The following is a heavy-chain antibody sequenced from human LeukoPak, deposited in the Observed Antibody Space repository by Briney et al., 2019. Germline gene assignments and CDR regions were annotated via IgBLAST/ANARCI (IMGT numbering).Heavy chain of an antibody. Sequence: PGGSLRLSCRVSGITLSNYGMSWVRQGPGKGLEWVAGISGSGGSTKYADSVKGRFTISRDNPKNTLYLQMTSLRAEDTAVYFCAKRGVVIRVILVGFHKEAYYFDSWGQGALVTVSS. V-gene: IGHV3-23*01. D-gene: IGHD3-22*01. CDR1: GITLSNYG. CDR3: AKRGVVIRVILVGFHKEAYYFDS. CDR2: ISGSGGST. J-gene: IGHJ4*02.